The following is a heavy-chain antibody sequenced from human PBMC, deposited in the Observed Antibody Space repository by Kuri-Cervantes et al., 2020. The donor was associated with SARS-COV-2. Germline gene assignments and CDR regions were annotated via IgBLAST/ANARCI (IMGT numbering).Heavy chain of an antibody. CDR3: ATGLRISGWSFDY. CDR1: GYTFTDYY. D-gene: IGHD6-19*01. CDR2: FDPEDGET. Sequence: VKVSCKVSGYTFTDYYIHWVQQAPGKGLEWMGLFDPEDGETKYAEMFQGRLTIAADTSIDTAYMELSSLRSEDTAVYYCATGLRISGWSFDYWGQGTLVTVSS. J-gene: IGHJ4*02. V-gene: IGHV1-69-2*01.